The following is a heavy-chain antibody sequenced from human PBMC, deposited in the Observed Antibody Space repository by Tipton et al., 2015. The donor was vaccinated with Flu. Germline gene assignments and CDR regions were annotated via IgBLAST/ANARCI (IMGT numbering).Heavy chain of an antibody. CDR3: ARRDYSNYVSDPKSWFDP. D-gene: IGHD4-11*01. CDR2: VHNSGST. V-gene: IGHV4-59*08. J-gene: IGHJ5*02. CDR1: GDSINSHY. Sequence: TLSLTCIVSGDSINSHYWSWIRQAPGKGLEWIAYVHNSGSTNYNPSLKSRVTISIDTSKNQFSLNMRSVTAADMAVYYCARRDYSNYVSDPKSWFDPWGQGTLVAVSS.